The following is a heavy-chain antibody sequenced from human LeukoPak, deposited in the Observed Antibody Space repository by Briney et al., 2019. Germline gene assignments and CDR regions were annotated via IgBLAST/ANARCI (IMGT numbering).Heavy chain of an antibody. CDR1: GGSISSYY. CDR2: IDTSGST. J-gene: IGHJ4*02. V-gene: IGHV4-4*07. Sequence: SETLSLTCTVSGGSISSYYLTWIRQPAGKGLEWIGRIDTSGSTNCNPSLKSRVTMSVDTSKNELSLKLTSVTAADTAVYYCARDRIISGYSEGFDYWGQGTLVTVSS. D-gene: IGHD3-22*01. CDR3: ARDRIISGYSEGFDY.